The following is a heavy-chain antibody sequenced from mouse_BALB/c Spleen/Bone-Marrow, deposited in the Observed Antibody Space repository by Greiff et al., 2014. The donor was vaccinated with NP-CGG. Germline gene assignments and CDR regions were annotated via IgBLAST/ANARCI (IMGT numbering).Heavy chain of an antibody. J-gene: IGHJ3*01. V-gene: IGHV5-9-4*01. CDR2: INSGGDYT. CDR1: GFTFSNYA. Sequence: VQLQQSGGGLAKPGGSLKLSCAASGFTFSNYAMSWVRQSPERRLEWVAEINSGGDYTYFPDTVTGRFTISRDNAKNTLYLEMSSLRSEDSAIYYCARESGTLGGFPYWGQGTLVTVAA. CDR3: ARESGTLGGFPY. D-gene: IGHD4-1*01.